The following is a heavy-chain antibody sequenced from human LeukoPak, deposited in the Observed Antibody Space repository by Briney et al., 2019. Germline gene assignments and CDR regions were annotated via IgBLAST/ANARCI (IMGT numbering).Heavy chain of an antibody. D-gene: IGHD3-10*01. CDR1: GFTFSSYG. CDR2: ISYDGSNK. CDR3: AKDRRPPLSSLHNGFGEAIDY. J-gene: IGHJ4*02. Sequence: GRSLRLSCAASGFTFSSYGMHWVRQAPGKGLEWVAVISYDGSNKYYADSVKGRFTISRDNSKNTLYLQMNSLRAEDTAVYYCAKDRRPPLSSLHNGFGEAIDYWGQGTLVTVSS. V-gene: IGHV3-30*18.